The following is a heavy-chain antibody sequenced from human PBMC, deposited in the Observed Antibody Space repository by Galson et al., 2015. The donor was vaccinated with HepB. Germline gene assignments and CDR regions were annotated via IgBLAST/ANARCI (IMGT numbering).Heavy chain of an antibody. CDR2: IDWDDDK. Sequence: PALVKPTQTLTLTCTFSGFSLRTSGMCVSWIRQPPGKALEWLARIDWDDDKYYSTSLKTRLTISKDTSKNQVVLTMTNMDPVDTATYYCARYLTMVRGVIFDAFDIWGQGTMVTVSS. CDR1: GFSLRTSGMC. CDR3: ARYLTMVRGVIFDAFDI. V-gene: IGHV2-70*11. D-gene: IGHD3-10*01. J-gene: IGHJ3*02.